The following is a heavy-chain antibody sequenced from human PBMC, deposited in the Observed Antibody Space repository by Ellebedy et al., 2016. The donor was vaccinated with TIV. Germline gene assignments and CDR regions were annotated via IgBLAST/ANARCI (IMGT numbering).Heavy chain of an antibody. CDR2: IIPIFGTA. V-gene: IGHV1-69*13. Sequence: ASVKVSCKASGGTFSSYAISWARQAPGQGLEWMGGIIPIFGTANYAQKFQGRVTITADESTSTAYMELSSLRSEDTAVYYCARDSLLSGAFDIWGQGTMVTVSS. J-gene: IGHJ3*02. CDR3: ARDSLLSGAFDI. CDR1: GGTFSSYA.